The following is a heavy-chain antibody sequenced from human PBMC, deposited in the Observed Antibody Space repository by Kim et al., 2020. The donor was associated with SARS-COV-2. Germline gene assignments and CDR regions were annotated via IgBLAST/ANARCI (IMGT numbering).Heavy chain of an antibody. Sequence: GGSLRLSCAASGFTFSSYAMSWVRQAPGKGLEWVSAISGSGGSTYYADSVKGRFTISRDNSKNTLYLQMNSLRAEDTAVYYCAKDLDRRSPGYYYYYGMDVWGQGTTVTVSS. CDR3: AKDLDRRSPGYYYYYGMDV. D-gene: IGHD3-9*01. V-gene: IGHV3-23*01. J-gene: IGHJ6*02. CDR2: ISGSGGST. CDR1: GFTFSSYA.